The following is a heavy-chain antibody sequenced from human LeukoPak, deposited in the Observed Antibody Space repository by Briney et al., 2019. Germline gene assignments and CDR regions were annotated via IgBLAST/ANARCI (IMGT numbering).Heavy chain of an antibody. CDR2: ISYDGSNK. V-gene: IGHV3-30*03. CDR1: GFTFSSYG. J-gene: IGHJ4*02. CDR3: ARAPRGKVVYGGNPYYFDY. D-gene: IGHD4-23*01. Sequence: GGSLRLSCAASGFTFSSYGMHWVRQAPGKGLEWVAVISYDGSNKYYADSVKGRFTISRDNSKNTLYLQMNSLRAEDTAVYYCARAPRGKVVYGGNPYYFDYWGQGTLVTVSS.